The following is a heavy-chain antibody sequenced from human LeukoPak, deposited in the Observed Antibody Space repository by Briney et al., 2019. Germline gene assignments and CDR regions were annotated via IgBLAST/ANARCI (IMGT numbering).Heavy chain of an antibody. CDR1: GFTFSSYA. CDR3: ATSTWSTYYFDY. CDR2: ISYDEGNK. V-gene: IGHV3-30-3*01. J-gene: IGHJ4*02. Sequence: PGGSLRLSCAASGFTFSSYAMHWVRQAPGKGLEWVAIISYDEGNKYYAASVKGRFTISRDNSKNSLYLQMNSLRAEDTAVYYCATSTWSTYYFDYWGQGTLVTVSS. D-gene: IGHD5/OR15-5a*01.